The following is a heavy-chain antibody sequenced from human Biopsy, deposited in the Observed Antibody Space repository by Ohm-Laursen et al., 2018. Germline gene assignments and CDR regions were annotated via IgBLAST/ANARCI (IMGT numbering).Heavy chain of an antibody. CDR3: VRGRDY. J-gene: IGHJ4*02. Sequence: SLRLSCTASGFTVSTTYMSWVRQAPGKGLEWVSIIYLDGNTYYKDSVKGRFTISRDNSKNALYLQMNSLRPADAAKYYCVRGRDYWGQGTLVTVSS. CDR1: GFTVSTTY. V-gene: IGHV3-53*01. CDR2: IYLDGNT.